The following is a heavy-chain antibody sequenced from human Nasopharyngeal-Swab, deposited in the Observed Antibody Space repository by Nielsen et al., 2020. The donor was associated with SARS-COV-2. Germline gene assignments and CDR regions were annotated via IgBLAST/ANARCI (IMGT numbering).Heavy chain of an antibody. J-gene: IGHJ6*02. CDR3: ARGLYSSGFSYYYYGMDV. Sequence: ASVKVSCKASGYTFTSYDINWVRQATGQGLEWMGWMNPNSGNTGYAQKFQGRVTKTRNTSISTAYMELSSLRSEDTAVYYCARGLYSSGFSYYYYGMDVWGQGTTVTISS. D-gene: IGHD6-19*01. CDR1: GYTFTSYD. CDR2: MNPNSGNT. V-gene: IGHV1-8*01.